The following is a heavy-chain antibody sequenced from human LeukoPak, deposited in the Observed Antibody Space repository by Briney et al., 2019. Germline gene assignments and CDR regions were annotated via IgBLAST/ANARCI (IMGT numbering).Heavy chain of an antibody. CDR1: GYSISSGYY. V-gene: IGHV4-38-2*02. J-gene: IGHJ6*03. D-gene: IGHD5-12*01. Sequence: KASETLSLTCTVSGYSISSGYYWGWIRQPPGKGLEWIGSIYHSGSTYYNPSLKSRVTISVDTSKNQFSLKLSSVTAADTAVYYCARDLKYSGYDFWVYYYYYYMDVWGKGTTVTVSS. CDR2: IYHSGST. CDR3: ARDLKYSGYDFWVYYYYYYMDV.